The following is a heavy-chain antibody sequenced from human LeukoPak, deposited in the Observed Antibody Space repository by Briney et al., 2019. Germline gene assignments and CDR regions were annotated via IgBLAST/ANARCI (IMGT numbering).Heavy chain of an antibody. CDR2: ISGSGGST. J-gene: IGHJ4*02. CDR3: ARFWSGYYVFDY. D-gene: IGHD3-3*01. Sequence: GGSLRLSCAAPGFTFSSYAMSWVRQAPGKGLEWVSAISGSGGSTYYADSVKGRFTISRDNSKNTLYLQMNSLRAEDTAVYYCARFWSGYYVFDYWGQGTLVTVSS. CDR1: GFTFSSYA. V-gene: IGHV3-23*01.